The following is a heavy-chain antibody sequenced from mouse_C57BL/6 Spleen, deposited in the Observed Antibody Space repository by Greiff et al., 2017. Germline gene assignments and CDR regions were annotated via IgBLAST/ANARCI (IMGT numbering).Heavy chain of an antibody. CDR3: ARYDDYGGDYFDY. D-gene: IGHD2-3*01. J-gene: IGHJ2*01. CDR1: GYSITSGYY. Sequence: EVQLQESGPGLVKPSQSLSLTCSVTGYSITSGYYWNWIRQFPGNKLEWMGYISYDGSNNYNPSLKNRISITRDTSKNQFFLKLNSVTTEDTATYYCARYDDYGGDYFDYWGQGTTLTVSS. CDR2: ISYDGSN. V-gene: IGHV3-6*01.